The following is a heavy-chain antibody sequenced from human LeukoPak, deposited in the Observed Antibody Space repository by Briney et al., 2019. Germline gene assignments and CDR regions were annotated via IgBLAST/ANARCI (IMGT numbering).Heavy chain of an antibody. CDR3: ARELYCGGDCYSGFDY. V-gene: IGHV3-11*04. D-gene: IGHD2-21*02. CDR2: ISSSGSTI. J-gene: IGHJ4*02. CDR1: GFTFSDYY. Sequence: GGSLRLPCAASGFTFSDYYMSWIRQAPGKGLEWVSYISSSGSTIYYADSVKGRFTISRDNAKNSLYLQMNSLRAEDTAVYYCARELYCGGDCYSGFDYWGQGTLVTVSS.